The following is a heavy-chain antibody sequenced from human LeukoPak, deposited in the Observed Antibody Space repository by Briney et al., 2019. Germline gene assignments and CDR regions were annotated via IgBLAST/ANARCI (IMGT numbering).Heavy chain of an antibody. CDR1: GFTFDDYG. J-gene: IGHJ4*02. Sequence: GGSLRLSCAASGFTFDDYGMSWVRQPPGKGLEWVSGINWHGGSTGYADSVKGRFTISRDNAKNSLYLQMNSLRAEDTAFYYCARGSRDGFYFDYWGQGTLVTVSS. CDR2: INWHGGST. CDR3: ARGSRDGFYFDY. D-gene: IGHD5-24*01. V-gene: IGHV3-20*04.